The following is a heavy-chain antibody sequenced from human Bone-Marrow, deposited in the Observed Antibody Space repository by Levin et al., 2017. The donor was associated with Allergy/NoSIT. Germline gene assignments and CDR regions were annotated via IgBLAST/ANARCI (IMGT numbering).Heavy chain of an antibody. CDR1: GYSFTSYW. CDR3: VRGEGYRYGDL. Sequence: GESLKISCQGSGYSFTSYWIGWVRQIPGKGLEWMGIIYPLDSDTKYSPSFEGQVTISADKSTRTAYMQWSSLKASDTGKYYCVRGEGYRYGDLWGQGTLVTVSS. D-gene: IGHD5-18*01. V-gene: IGHV5-51*01. CDR2: IYPLDSDT. J-gene: IGHJ5*02.